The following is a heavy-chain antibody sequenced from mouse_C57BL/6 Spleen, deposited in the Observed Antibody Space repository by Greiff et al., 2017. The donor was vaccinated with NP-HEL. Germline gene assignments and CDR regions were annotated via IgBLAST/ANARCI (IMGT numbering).Heavy chain of an antibody. V-gene: IGHV5-4*01. Sequence: EVKLVESGGGLVKPGGSLKLSCAASGFTFSSYAMSWVRQTPEKRLEWVATISDGGSYTYYQDNVKGRFTISRDNAKNNLYLQMSHLKSEDTAMYYCARDSPHYYGSSIYYAMDYWGQGTSVTVSS. D-gene: IGHD1-1*01. CDR1: GFTFSSYA. J-gene: IGHJ4*01. CDR3: ARDSPHYYGSSIYYAMDY. CDR2: ISDGGSYT.